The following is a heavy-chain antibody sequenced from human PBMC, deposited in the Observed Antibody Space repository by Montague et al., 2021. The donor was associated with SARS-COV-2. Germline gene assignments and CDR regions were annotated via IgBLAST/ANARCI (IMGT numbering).Heavy chain of an antibody. D-gene: IGHD5-18*01. V-gene: IGHV3-30-3*01. J-gene: IGHJ4*02. CDR1: GFTFTSYA. CDR2: ISFDGTNK. CDR3: ARDQGGYSYNDY. Sequence: SLRLSCAASGFTFTSYAMHWVRQAPGKGLEWVAVISFDGTNKYYTDSVKGRFTISRDNSKNTLYLQMHSGRPEDTAVYYCARDQGGYSYNDYWGQGTLVTVSS.